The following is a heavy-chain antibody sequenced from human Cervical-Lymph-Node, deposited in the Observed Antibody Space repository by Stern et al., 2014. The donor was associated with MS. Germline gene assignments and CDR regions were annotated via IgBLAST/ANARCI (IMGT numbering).Heavy chain of an antibody. D-gene: IGHD2-2*01. V-gene: IGHV4-4*02. CDR1: GGSISSSNW. J-gene: IGHJ4*02. CDR3: ARDMYCSSARCYGGFDS. Sequence: QLQLQESGPGQVKPSGTLSLTCDVSGGSISSSNWWSWVRQPPGKGLEWIGGIFHSGNTNYNRSLKSRVTMSIDKSKSQFSLNLSSVTAADTAVYYCARDMYCSSARCYGGFDSWGQGTRVTVSS. CDR2: IFHSGNT.